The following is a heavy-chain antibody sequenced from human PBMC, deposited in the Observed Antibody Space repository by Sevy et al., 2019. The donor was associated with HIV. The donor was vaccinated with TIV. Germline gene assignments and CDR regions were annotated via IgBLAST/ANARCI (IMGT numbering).Heavy chain of an antibody. CDR1: GGSISSSNYY. Sequence: SDTLSLTCTVSGGSISSSNYYWGWIRQPPGKGLEWIGSIYYSGSTYYNPSLKSRVTISVDTSKNQFSLKLNSVTAADTAVYYCARRSWGRYYFDYWGQGTLVTVSS. CDR3: ARRSWGRYYFDY. CDR2: IYYSGST. D-gene: IGHD1-26*01. V-gene: IGHV4-39*01. J-gene: IGHJ4*02.